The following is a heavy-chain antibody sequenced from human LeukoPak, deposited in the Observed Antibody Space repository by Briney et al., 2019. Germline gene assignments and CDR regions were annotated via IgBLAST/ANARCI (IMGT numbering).Heavy chain of an antibody. CDR2: INHSGST. J-gene: IGHJ4*02. CDR1: GGSFSGYY. V-gene: IGHV4-34*01. CDR3: ARGRIVATISDFDY. Sequence: SETLSLTCAVYGGSFSGYYWSWIRQPPGKGLEWIGEINHSGSTNYNPSLKSRVTISVDTSKNQFSLKLSSVTAADTAVYYCARGRIVATISDFDYWGQGTLVTVSS. D-gene: IGHD5-12*01.